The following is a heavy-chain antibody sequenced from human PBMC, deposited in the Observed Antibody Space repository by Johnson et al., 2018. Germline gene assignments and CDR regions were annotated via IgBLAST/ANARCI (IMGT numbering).Heavy chain of an antibody. CDR1: GFTFSSYW. Sequence: VQLVQCGGGLVQPGGSLRLSCAASGFTFSSYWMSWVRQAPGKGLEWVANIKQDGSEKYYVDSVKGRFTISRDNAKNSMYLQMNSLRAEDTAVYYCARDYPILVDDYYYYYYMDVWGKGTTVTVSS. CDR2: IKQDGSEK. D-gene: IGHD1-26*01. V-gene: IGHV3-7*01. J-gene: IGHJ6*03. CDR3: ARDYPILVDDYYYYYYMDV.